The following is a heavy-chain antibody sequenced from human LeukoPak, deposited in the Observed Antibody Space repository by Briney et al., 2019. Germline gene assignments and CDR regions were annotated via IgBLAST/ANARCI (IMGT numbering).Heavy chain of an antibody. D-gene: IGHD6-13*01. J-gene: IGHJ6*03. CDR2: INPNSGGT. V-gene: IGHV1-2*02. CDR1: GYTFTGYY. CDR3: ARGAAAGIYYYYYYMDV. Sequence: GASVKVFCKASGYTFTGYYMHWVRQAPGQGLEWMGWINPNSGGTNYAQKFQGRVTMTRDTSISTAYMELSRLRSDDTAVYYCARGAAAGIYYYYYYMDVWGKGTTVTISS.